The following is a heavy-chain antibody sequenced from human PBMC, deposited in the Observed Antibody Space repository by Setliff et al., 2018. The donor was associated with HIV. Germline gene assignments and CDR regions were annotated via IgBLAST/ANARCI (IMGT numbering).Heavy chain of an antibody. CDR1: GFTFSNQV. J-gene: IGHJ4*02. CDR3: AKIQNPQGYYYDSSGYYPHPGSPDY. D-gene: IGHD3-22*01. V-gene: IGHV3-7*01. Sequence: GESLKISCAASGFTFSNQVMNWVRRAPGKGPEWVANIKTDGSEKFYVDSVKGRFTISRDNSKNTLYLQMNSLRAEDTAVYYCAKIQNPQGYYYDSSGYYPHPGSPDYWGQGTLVTVSS. CDR2: IKTDGSEK.